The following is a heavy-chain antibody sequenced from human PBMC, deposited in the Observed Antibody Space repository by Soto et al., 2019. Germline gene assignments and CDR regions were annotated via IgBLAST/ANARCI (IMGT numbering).Heavy chain of an antibody. CDR2: VKQDGSDK. V-gene: IGHV3-7*01. D-gene: IGHD4-17*01. Sequence: GGSLRLSCAASGFTFSNYWMSWVRQAPGKGLEWVANVKQDGSDKYYVDSVKGRFTISRDNAKNSVSLQMNSLRPEDTAVYYCARDGGHDYGNRRVDYWGQGTLVTVSS. J-gene: IGHJ4*02. CDR3: ARDGGHDYGNRRVDY. CDR1: GFTFSNYW.